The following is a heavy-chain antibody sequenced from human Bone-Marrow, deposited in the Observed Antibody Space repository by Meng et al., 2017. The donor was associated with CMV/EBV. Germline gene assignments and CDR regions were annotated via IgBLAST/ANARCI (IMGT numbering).Heavy chain of an antibody. CDR3: ARDSGRRYDFWSSPDNPRSDY. Sequence: GGSLRLSCAASGFTFSSYWMSWVRQAPGKGLEWVANIKQDGREKYYVDSVKGRFTISRDNAKNSLYLQMNSLRAEDTAVYYCARDSGRRYDFWSSPDNPRSDYWGQGTRVTGSS. V-gene: IGHV3-7*01. D-gene: IGHD3-3*01. CDR1: GFTFSSYW. J-gene: IGHJ4*02. CDR2: IKQDGREK.